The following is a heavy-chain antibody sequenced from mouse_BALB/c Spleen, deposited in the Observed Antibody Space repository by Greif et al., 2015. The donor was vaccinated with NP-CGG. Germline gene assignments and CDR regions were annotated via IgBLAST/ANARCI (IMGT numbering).Heavy chain of an antibody. CDR1: GYTFTSYY. D-gene: IGHD2-9*01. V-gene: IGHV1S56*01. J-gene: IGHJ4*01. CDR3: ARYHPTPVTYAMDY. CDR2: IYPGNVNT. Sequence: LVESGPELVKPGASVRISCKASGYTFTSYYIHWVKQRPGQGLEWIGWIYPGNVNTKYNEKFKGKATLTADKSSSTAYMQLSSLPSEASAFFFCARYHPTPVTYAMDYGGQGTSVTVSP.